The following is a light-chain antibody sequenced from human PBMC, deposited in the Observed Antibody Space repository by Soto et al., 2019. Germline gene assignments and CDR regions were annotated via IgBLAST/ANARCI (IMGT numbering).Light chain of an antibody. CDR2: GAS. CDR3: QQYNYWPYT. V-gene: IGKV3-15*01. J-gene: IGKJ2*01. CDR1: QSVSSN. Sequence: EIVMTQSPATLSVSPGERAALSCRASQSVSSNFAWYQHKPGQAPRLLIYGASTRATGIPARFSGSGSGTEFTLTIGSLQSEDFAVYYCQQYNYWPYTFGQGTKLEIK.